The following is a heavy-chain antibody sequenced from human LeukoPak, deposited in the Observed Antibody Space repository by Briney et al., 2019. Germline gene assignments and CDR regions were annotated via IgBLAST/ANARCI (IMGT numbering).Heavy chain of an antibody. CDR3: ARALLGRYCSSTSCHNWFDP. D-gene: IGHD2-2*01. Sequence: SETLSLTCTASGGSISSYYRSWIRQPPGKGLEWIGYIYYSGSTNYNPSLKSRVTISVDTSKNQFSLKLSSVTAADTAVYYCARALLGRYCSSTSCHNWFDPWGQGTLVTVSS. J-gene: IGHJ5*02. CDR1: GGSISSYY. CDR2: IYYSGST. V-gene: IGHV4-59*01.